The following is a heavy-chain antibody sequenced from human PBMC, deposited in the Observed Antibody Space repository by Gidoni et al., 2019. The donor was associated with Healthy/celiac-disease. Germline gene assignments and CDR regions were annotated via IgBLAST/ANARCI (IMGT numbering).Heavy chain of an antibody. CDR1: GFTFSSYS. V-gene: IGHV3-48*02. J-gene: IGHJ3*02. CDR2: ISSSSSTI. Sequence: EVQLVESGGGLVQPGGSLRLSCAASGFTFSSYSMNWVRQAPGKGLEWVSYISSSSSTIYYADSVKGRFTISRDNAKNSLYLQMNSLRDEDTAVYYCARDDDFWSGYFAHDAFDIWGQGTMVTVSS. D-gene: IGHD3-3*01. CDR3: ARDDDFWSGYFAHDAFDI.